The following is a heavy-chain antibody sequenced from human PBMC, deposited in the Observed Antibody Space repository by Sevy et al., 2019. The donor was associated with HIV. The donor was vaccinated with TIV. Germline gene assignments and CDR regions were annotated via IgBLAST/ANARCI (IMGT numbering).Heavy chain of an antibody. CDR3: ARAVAPGIAVAGTIGSYYYYGMDV. CDR2: IIPIFGTA. D-gene: IGHD6-19*01. V-gene: IGHV1-69*13. J-gene: IGHJ6*02. Sequence: ASVKVSCKASGGTFSSYAISWVRQAPGQGLEWMGGIIPIFGTANYAQKFQGRVTITADESTSTAYMELSSLGSEETAGYYCARAVAPGIAVAGTIGSYYYYGMDVWGQGTTVTVSS. CDR1: GGTFSSYA.